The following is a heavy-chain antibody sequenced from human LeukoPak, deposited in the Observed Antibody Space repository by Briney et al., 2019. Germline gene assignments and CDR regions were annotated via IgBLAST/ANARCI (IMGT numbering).Heavy chain of an antibody. J-gene: IGHJ4*02. Sequence: GESLKISCKGSGYRFTSYWIGWVRQMPGKGPEWMGMIFPGDSDTKYSPSFEGQITISADKSISSAYLQWSSLKASDTAIYYCARLRDNWEDYWGQGTLVTVSS. CDR1: GYRFTSYW. D-gene: IGHD1-20*01. CDR3: ARLRDNWEDY. V-gene: IGHV5-51*01. CDR2: IFPGDSDT.